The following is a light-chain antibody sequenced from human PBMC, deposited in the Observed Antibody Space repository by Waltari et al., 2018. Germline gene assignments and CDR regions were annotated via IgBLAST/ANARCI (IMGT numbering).Light chain of an antibody. CDR2: RLS. Sequence: DIVMTQTPLSLPVTPGEPASISCRSSQSLLHSNGNTYLYWYLQRPGQPPRLLIYRLSNRFSGVQDRFSGSGSGTDFTLKISRVEAEDVGVYYCMQALQTPRTFGQGTKVEL. V-gene: IGKV2D-29*01. CDR3: MQALQTPRT. J-gene: IGKJ1*01. CDR1: QSLLHSNGNTY.